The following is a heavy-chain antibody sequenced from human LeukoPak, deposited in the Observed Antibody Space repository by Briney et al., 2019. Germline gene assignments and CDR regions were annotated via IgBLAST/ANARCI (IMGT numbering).Heavy chain of an antibody. CDR2: INHSGST. J-gene: IGHJ6*02. CDR1: GGSFSGYS. V-gene: IGHV4-34*01. Sequence: SETLSLTCAVYGGSFSGYSWSWIRQPPGKGLEWIGEINHSGSTNYNPSLKSRVTISVDTSKNQFSLKLSSVTAADTAVYYCARGMYYDFWSGYYDYYYYGMDVWGQGTTVTVSS. CDR3: ARGMYYDFWSGYYDYYYYGMDV. D-gene: IGHD3-3*01.